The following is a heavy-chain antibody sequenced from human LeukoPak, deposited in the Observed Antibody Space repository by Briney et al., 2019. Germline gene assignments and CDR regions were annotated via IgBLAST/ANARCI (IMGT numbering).Heavy chain of an antibody. V-gene: IGHV1-8*03. CDR1: GYTFTSYD. CDR2: MNPNSGST. CDR3: ARGRSTGYPYYFEY. D-gene: IGHD5-12*01. Sequence: ASVKVSCKASGYTFTSYDINWVRQATGQRLEWMGWMNPNSGSTGCAQKFQGRVTITRNTSISTAYMELSGLRSEDTAVYYCARGRSTGYPYYFEYWGQGTLVTVSS. J-gene: IGHJ4*02.